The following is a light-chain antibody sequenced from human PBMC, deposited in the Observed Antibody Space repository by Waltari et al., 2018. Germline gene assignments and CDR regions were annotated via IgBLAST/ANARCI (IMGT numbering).Light chain of an antibody. V-gene: IGLV2-23*01. CDR2: ECT. J-gene: IGLJ3*02. Sequence: QSALTQPASMSGSPGQSITVSCTGTSSEIGNYDLVPWYQQFPGKPPKLRIYECTDRPSGTSSRFAASKCGNTAFLTISGLEAEDDAYFHCWSYGGPASWVFGGGTKLTVL. CDR1: SSEIGNYDL. CDR3: WSYGGPASWV.